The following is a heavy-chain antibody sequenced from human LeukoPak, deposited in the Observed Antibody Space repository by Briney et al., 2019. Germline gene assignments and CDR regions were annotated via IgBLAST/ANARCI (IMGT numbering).Heavy chain of an antibody. J-gene: IGHJ6*03. Sequence: SGTLSLTCAVSGGSISSSNWWSWVRQPPGKGLEWIGEIYHSGSTNYNPSLKSRVTISVDTSKNQFSLKLSSATAADTAVYYCARKGGSGGYSSSWYAYYYYMDVWGKGTTVTVSS. D-gene: IGHD6-13*01. CDR1: GGSISSSNW. CDR2: IYHSGST. CDR3: ARKGGSGGYSSSWYAYYYYMDV. V-gene: IGHV4-4*02.